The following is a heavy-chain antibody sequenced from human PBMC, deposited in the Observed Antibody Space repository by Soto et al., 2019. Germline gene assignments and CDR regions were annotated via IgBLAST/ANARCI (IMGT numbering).Heavy chain of an antibody. CDR3: AKGVGGVVIGYFDY. J-gene: IGHJ4*02. CDR2: IYYSGST. Sequence: PSETLSLTCTVSGGSISSGGYYWSWIRQHPGKGLEWIGYIYYSGSTYYNPSLKSRVTISVDTSKNQFSLKLSSVTAADTAVYYCAKGVGGVVIGYFDYWGQGRLVKVS. D-gene: IGHD3-3*01. V-gene: IGHV4-31*03. CDR1: GGSISSGGYY.